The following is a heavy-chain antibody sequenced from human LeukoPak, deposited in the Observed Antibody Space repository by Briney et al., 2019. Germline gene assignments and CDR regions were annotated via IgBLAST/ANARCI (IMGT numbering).Heavy chain of an antibody. CDR2: ISAGGAST. CDR3: ARTRLSTNYMDV. CDR1: GYTFSNTG. J-gene: IGHJ6*04. Sequence: GGSLRLSCAASGYTFSNTGMSWVRQAPGKGLEWVSSISAGGASTYYADSVKGRFTISRDNSKNTLYLQMSSLKAEDTAVYYCARTRLSTNYMDVWGKGTTVTVYS. D-gene: IGHD3-16*02. V-gene: IGHV3-23*01.